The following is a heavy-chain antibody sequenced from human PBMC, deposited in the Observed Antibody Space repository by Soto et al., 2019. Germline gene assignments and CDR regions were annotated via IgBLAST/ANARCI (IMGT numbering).Heavy chain of an antibody. Sequence: QVRLQQWGAGLLKPSETLSLTCAVYGGSCSGYYWGWIGQPPGKGLEWFGEINHSGSSNYNPSLKSRVTISVDTSKDQFSLKLSSVTAADTAVYYCGRVCGDYGPPTYYYYYGMDVWGQGTTVTVSS. CDR2: INHSGSS. CDR3: GRVCGDYGPPTYYYYYGMDV. D-gene: IGHD4-17*01. V-gene: IGHV4-34*01. J-gene: IGHJ6*02. CDR1: GGSCSGYY.